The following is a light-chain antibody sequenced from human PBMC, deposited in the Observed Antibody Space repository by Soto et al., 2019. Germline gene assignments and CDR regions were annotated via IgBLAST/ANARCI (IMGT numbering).Light chain of an antibody. Sequence: EIVLTQSPGTLSLSPGERATLSCRASQSVSSNYLAWYQQKPGQAPRLLIYAASSRATDIPDSFSGSGSGTDFTLTISRLEPEESAVDCWQQYGTSPHTVGQGTKLEIK. CDR3: QQYGTSPHT. CDR1: QSVSSNY. J-gene: IGKJ2*01. V-gene: IGKV3-20*01. CDR2: AAS.